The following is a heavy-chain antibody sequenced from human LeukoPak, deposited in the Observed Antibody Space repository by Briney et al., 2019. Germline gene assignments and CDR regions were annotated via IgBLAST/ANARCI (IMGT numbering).Heavy chain of an antibody. D-gene: IGHD1-26*01. CDR3: ARGGGSYYYGMDV. V-gene: IGHV3-48*01. Sequence: QPGGSLRLSCAASGFTFSSYSTNWVRQAPGKGLEWVSYMSSSSSTIYYADSVKGRFTISRDNAKNSLYLQMNSLRAEDTAVYYCARGGGSYYYGMDVWGQGTTVTVSS. J-gene: IGHJ6*02. CDR1: GFTFSSYS. CDR2: MSSSSSTI.